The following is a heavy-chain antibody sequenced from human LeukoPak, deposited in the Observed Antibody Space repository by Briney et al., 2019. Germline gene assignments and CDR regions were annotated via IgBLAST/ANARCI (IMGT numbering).Heavy chain of an antibody. CDR3: ARVWLLRGVPMNWFDP. V-gene: IGHV1-8*01. Sequence: ASVKVSCKASGYTFTSYDINWVRQATGQGLEWMGWMNPNSGNTGYAQKFQGRVTMTRNTSISTAYMELSSLRSEDTAVYYCARVWLLRGVPMNWFDPWGQGTLVTVSS. J-gene: IGHJ5*02. D-gene: IGHD3-10*01. CDR1: GYTFTSYD. CDR2: MNPNSGNT.